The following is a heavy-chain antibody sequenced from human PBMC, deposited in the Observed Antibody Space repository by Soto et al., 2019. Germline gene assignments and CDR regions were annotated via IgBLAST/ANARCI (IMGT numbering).Heavy chain of an antibody. CDR3: ANPGYSSGWYVTNYYYYGIDV. V-gene: IGHV3-23*01. J-gene: IGHJ6*02. CDR1: GFTFSSYA. CDR2: ISGSGGST. Sequence: EVQLLESGGGLVQPGGSLRLSCAASGFTFSSYAMSWVRQAPGKGLEWVSAISGSGGSTYYADSVQGRFTISRDNSKNALYLQLNSLRAEDTAVYYCANPGYSSGWYVTNYYYYGIDVCGHGTTVTVS. D-gene: IGHD6-13*01.